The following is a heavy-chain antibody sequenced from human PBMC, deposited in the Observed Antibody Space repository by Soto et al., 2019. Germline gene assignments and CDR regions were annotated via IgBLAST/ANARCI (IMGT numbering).Heavy chain of an antibody. CDR3: ARDHDGDKFDY. CDR1: GFTFSSYS. D-gene: IGHD4-17*01. CDR2: ISSSSSTI. V-gene: IGHV3-48*01. J-gene: IGHJ4*02. Sequence: EVQLVESGGGLVQPGGSLRLSCAASGFTFSSYSMNWVRPAPGKGLDLVSYISSSSSTIYYADSVKGRFTISTYNVKNSLYLPMNSLRAEDTAVYYWARDHDGDKFDYWGQGTLVTVSS.